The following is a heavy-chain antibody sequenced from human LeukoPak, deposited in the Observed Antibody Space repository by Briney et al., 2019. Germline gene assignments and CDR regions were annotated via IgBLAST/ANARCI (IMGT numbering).Heavy chain of an antibody. V-gene: IGHV1-18*01. CDR1: GYTFTSYG. D-gene: IGHD3-9*01. J-gene: IGHJ6*03. Sequence: ASVKVSCKASGYTFTSYGISWVRQAPGQGLEWMGWISAYNGNTNYAQKLQGRVTMTTDTSTSTAYMELRSLRSDDTAVYYCARVATLRYFGISNFYYYMDVWGKGTTVTISS. CDR2: ISAYNGNT. CDR3: ARVATLRYFGISNFYYYMDV.